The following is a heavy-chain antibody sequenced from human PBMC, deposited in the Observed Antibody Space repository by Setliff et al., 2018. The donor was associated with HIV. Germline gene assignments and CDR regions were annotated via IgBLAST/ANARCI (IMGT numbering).Heavy chain of an antibody. D-gene: IGHD3-16*01. CDR2: VWHDGSRE. V-gene: IGHV3-7*04. J-gene: IGHJ4*02. CDR1: GFTFSSYW. CDR3: VRGPQFTPH. Sequence: PGGSLRLSCAASGFTFSSYWISWVRQAPGKGLEWVAVVWHDGSREYYADSVKGRFTISRDNAKNTLYLQMNRLRADDTAVYYCVRGPQFTPHWGQGTLVTVSS.